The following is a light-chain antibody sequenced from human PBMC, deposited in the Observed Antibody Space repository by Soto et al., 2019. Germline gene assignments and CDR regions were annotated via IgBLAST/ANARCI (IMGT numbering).Light chain of an antibody. CDR1: SSNIENNY. CDR3: GTWESSRNWV. CDR2: DNL. V-gene: IGLV1-51*01. J-gene: IGLJ3*02. Sequence: QSVLTQSPSVSAAPGQTVSISCSGTSSNIENNYVSWYQVLPKTAPKLLIYDNLKRPSGIPDRFSGSKSGTSATLVITGLQTGEEADYYCGTWESSRNWVFGGGTQLTVL.